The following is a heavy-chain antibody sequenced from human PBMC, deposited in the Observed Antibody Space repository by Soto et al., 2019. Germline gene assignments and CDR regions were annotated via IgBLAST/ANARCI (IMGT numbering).Heavy chain of an antibody. D-gene: IGHD2-15*01. CDR3: AREGYCSSGSCALYSHEYFGMDV. V-gene: IGHV1-18*01. CDR2: ISTYNGNT. J-gene: IGHJ6*02. Sequence: QVQLVQSGAEVKKPGASVKVSCKASGYTFDRYGISWVRQAPGQGPEWMGWISTYNGNTNYAQKLKGRVTMTTDTFTSTAYMELRSLTSDDTAVYYCAREGYCSSGSCALYSHEYFGMDVWGQGTTVTVSS. CDR1: GYTFDRYG.